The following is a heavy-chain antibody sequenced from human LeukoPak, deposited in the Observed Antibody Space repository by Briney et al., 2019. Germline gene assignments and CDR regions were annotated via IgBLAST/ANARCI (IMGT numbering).Heavy chain of an antibody. CDR1: GYTFNGYY. Sequence: ASVKVSCKASGYTFNGYYKHWVRQAPGQGLEWMGWINPNSGGTNYAQKFQGRVTMTRDTSISTAYMELSRLRSDDTAVYYCARGRLTISLVGSTRGGRDHYYFDYWGQGTLVTVSS. V-gene: IGHV1-2*02. CDR2: INPNSGGT. D-gene: IGHD1-26*01. J-gene: IGHJ4*02. CDR3: ARGRLTISLVGSTRGGRDHYYFDY.